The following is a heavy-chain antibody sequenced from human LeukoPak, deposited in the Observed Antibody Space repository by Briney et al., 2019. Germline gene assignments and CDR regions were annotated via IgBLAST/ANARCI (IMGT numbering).Heavy chain of an antibody. V-gene: IGHV3-30*02. D-gene: IGHD2-21*01. Sequence: GGSLRLSCAASGFTFSNNWMTWVRQAPGKGLEWVAFIWYDGSKKYYADSVKGRFTISRDNSKNIVSLEMNSLRTEDTAVYYCAKDVNAYCSGDCSDYWGQGTLVTVSS. CDR2: IWYDGSKK. J-gene: IGHJ4*02. CDR3: AKDVNAYCSGDCSDY. CDR1: GFTFSNNW.